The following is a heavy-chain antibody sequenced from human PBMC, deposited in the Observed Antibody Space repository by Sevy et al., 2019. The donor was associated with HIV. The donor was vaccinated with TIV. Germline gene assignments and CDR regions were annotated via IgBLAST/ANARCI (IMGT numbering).Heavy chain of an antibody. Sequence: GGSLRLSCAASGFTFDDYGMSWVRQAPGKGLEWVSGINWNGGSTGYADCVKGRFTISRDNAKNSLYLQMNSLRAEDTALYYCARQGGAKSDYYDSSGYYPNWGQGTLVTVSS. CDR2: INWNGGST. D-gene: IGHD3-22*01. J-gene: IGHJ4*02. CDR3: ARQGGAKSDYYDSSGYYPN. V-gene: IGHV3-20*04. CDR1: GFTFDDYG.